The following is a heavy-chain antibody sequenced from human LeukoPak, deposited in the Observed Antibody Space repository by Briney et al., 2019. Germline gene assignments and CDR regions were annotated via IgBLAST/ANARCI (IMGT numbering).Heavy chain of an antibody. CDR2: IYPGDPDT. V-gene: IGHV5-51*01. CDR3: ARHNPLSKYYDFWSGDYDAFDI. J-gene: IGHJ3*02. D-gene: IGHD3-3*01. CDR1: GYSFTSYW. Sequence: GESLKISCKGSGYSFTSYWIGWVRQMPGKGLEWMGIIYPGDPDTRYSPSFQGQVTISADKSISTAYLQWSSLKASDTAMYYCARHNPLSKYYDFWSGDYDAFDIWGQGTMVTVSS.